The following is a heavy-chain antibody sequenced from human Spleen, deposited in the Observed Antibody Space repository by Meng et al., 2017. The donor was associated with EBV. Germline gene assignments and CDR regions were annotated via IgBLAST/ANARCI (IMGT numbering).Heavy chain of an antibody. D-gene: IGHD5-12*01. V-gene: IGHV4-34*01. CDR3: ASAPPGLPHDS. Sequence: QVQLQQWAAAQLKPSGALSLTCSVYGGSFSGYYWTWSRQHPGEGVEWIGEMNHSGSTNYNPSLKSRVTISVDTSKNQFSLNLISVTAADTAVDYCASAPPGLPHDSWGQGTLVTVSS. J-gene: IGHJ4*02. CDR2: MNHSGST. CDR1: GGSFSGYY.